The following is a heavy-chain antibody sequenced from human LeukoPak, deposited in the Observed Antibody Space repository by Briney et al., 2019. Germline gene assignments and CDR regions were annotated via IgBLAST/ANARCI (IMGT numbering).Heavy chain of an antibody. Sequence: SETLSLTCTVSGGSISSRSYSWGWIRQPPGKGLEWIGSMYYTGNTDYNPSLKSRLTMSVDTSKNQFSLKLSSVTAADTAVYFCAKGYTNGVNQEVWLDPWGQGTLVTVSS. CDR3: AKGYTNGVNQEVWLDP. V-gene: IGHV4-39*07. CDR1: GGSISSRSYS. CDR2: MYYTGNT. J-gene: IGHJ5*02. D-gene: IGHD2-8*01.